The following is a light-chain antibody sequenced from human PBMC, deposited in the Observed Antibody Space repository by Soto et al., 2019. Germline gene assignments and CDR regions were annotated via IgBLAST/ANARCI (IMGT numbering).Light chain of an antibody. CDR1: SSDVGGYNY. J-gene: IGLJ2*01. V-gene: IGLV2-11*01. CDR3: SSYAGWYTLI. Sequence: QSALTQPPSVYGSPGQSVTISCTGTSSDVGGYNYVSWYQQHPGKPLKLMIFDVIKRPSVVHGCFACSKSGNTSPLTIARLPGEDAAYYCGSSYAGWYTLIFGGGTKVTVL. CDR2: DVI.